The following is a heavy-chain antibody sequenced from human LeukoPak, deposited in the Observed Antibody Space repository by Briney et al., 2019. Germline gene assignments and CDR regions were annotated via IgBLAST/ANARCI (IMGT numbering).Heavy chain of an antibody. D-gene: IGHD6-13*01. V-gene: IGHV4-59*01. CDR3: ARGGYGSTMDV. CDR1: GDSIRSYY. Sequence: SETLSLTCTVFGDSIRSYYWSWIRQPPGKGLEWIGYIYYSGRTNYNPSLKSRVTISVDTSKKQFSLKLSSVTAADTAVYYCARGGYGSTMDVWGHGTTVTVSS. J-gene: IGHJ6*02. CDR2: IYYSGRT.